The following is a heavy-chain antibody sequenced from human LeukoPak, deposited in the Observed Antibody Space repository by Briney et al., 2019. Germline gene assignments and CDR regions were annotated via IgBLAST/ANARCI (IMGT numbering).Heavy chain of an antibody. D-gene: IGHD1/OR15-1a*01. CDR1: GFTFDDYA. Sequence: PGRSLRLSCAASGFTFDDYAMHWVRQAPGKGLEWVSGISWNSGNIGYVDSVKGRFTISRDNAKNSLYLQTNSLRAEDTALYYCAKDIFFRASNNAPVIDYWGQGTLVTVSS. V-gene: IGHV3-9*01. J-gene: IGHJ4*02. CDR2: ISWNSGNI. CDR3: AKDIFFRASNNAPVIDY.